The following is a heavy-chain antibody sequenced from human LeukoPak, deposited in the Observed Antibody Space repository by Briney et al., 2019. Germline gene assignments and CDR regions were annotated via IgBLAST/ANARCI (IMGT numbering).Heavy chain of an antibody. Sequence: SETLSLTCTVSGGSISSSSYYWGWIRQPPGKGLEWIGSIYYSGSTYYNPSLKSRVTISVDTSKNQFSLKLSSVTAADAAVYYCARAMATVTMVGYWGQGTLVTVSS. CDR2: IYYSGST. D-gene: IGHD4-17*01. CDR1: GGSISSSSYY. V-gene: IGHV4-39*07. J-gene: IGHJ4*02. CDR3: ARAMATVTMVGY.